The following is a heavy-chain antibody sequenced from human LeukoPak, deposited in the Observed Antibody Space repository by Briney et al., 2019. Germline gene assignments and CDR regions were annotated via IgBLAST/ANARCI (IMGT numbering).Heavy chain of an antibody. V-gene: IGHV3-23*01. Sequence: PGGSLRLSCAASGFTFSSYAMSWVRQAPGKGLEWVSAISGSGGSTYYADSVKGRFTISRDNSKNTLYLQMNSLRDEDTAVYYCAKGPRGAIXXXXDPWGQGTLXTVSS. D-gene: IGHD1-26*01. J-gene: IGHJ5*02. CDR3: AKGPRGAIXXXXDP. CDR2: ISGSGGST. CDR1: GFTFSSYA.